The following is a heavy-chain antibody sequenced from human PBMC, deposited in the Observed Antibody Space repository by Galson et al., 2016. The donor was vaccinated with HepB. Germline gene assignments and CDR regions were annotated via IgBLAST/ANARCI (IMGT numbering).Heavy chain of an antibody. J-gene: IGHJ4*02. Sequence: SLRLSCAGSGFIFDDFNFHWVRQAPGKGLEWVSLIIWDGGRTYHADSVKGRFTISRDNSKNSLYLQMNSLRTEDTALYYCAKDLKADTNGYFAPDYWGQGTLVTVSS. CDR2: IIWDGGRT. CDR3: AKDLKADTNGYFAPDY. D-gene: IGHD2-8*01. V-gene: IGHV3-43*01. CDR1: GFIFDDFN.